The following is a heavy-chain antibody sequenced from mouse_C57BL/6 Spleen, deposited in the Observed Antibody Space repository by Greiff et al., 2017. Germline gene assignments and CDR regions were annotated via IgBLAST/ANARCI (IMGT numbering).Heavy chain of an antibody. D-gene: IGHD2-5*01. CDR3: ARLTCYSNHYAMDY. Sequence: VKLQQPGAELVRPGSSVKLSCKASGYTFTSYWMDWVKQRPGQGLEWIGNIYPSDSETHYNQKFKDKATLTVDKSSSTAYMQLSSLTSEDSAVYYCARLTCYSNHYAMDYWGQGTSVTVSS. J-gene: IGHJ4*01. CDR2: IYPSDSET. V-gene: IGHV1-61*01. CDR1: GYTFTSYW.